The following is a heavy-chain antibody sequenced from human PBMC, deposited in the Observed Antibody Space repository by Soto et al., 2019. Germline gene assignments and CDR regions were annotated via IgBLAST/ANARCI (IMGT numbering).Heavy chain of an antibody. J-gene: IGHJ6*02. Sequence: ENXSRTWGIAGGCFSGYYWSCIRQLPGKGLEWIGAIKQSGGTNYNPPLRSRVTVSVDTSKNQCSLNLSSVTAADTAVYYCDKFKNHYDYGLDVWGQGTTVTVSS. D-gene: IGHD3-16*01. CDR3: DKFKNHYDYGLDV. CDR1: GGCFSGYY. V-gene: IGHV4-34*01. CDR2: IKQSGGT.